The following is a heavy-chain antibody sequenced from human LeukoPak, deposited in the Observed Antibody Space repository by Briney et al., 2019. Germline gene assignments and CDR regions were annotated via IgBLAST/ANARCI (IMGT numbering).Heavy chain of an antibody. CDR2: IIPLFDTT. J-gene: IGHJ6*04. CDR1: GGTFSSFA. CDR3: ASGVAVAGTYYYGMDV. D-gene: IGHD6-19*01. V-gene: IGHV1-69*06. Sequence: SVKVSCKASGGTFSSFAVSWVRQAPGQGLEWMGGIIPLFDTTNYAQKFQGRVTISADKSTSTIYMEMSSLRSEDTAVYYCASGVAVAGTYYYGMDVWGKGTTVTVSS.